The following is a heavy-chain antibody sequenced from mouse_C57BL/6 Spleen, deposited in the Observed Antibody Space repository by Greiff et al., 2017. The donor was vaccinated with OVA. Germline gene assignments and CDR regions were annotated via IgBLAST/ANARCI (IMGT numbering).Heavy chain of an antibody. CDR2: IDPSDSYT. V-gene: IGHV1-69*01. Sequence: QVQLQQPGAELVMPGASVKLSCKASGYTFTSYWMHWVKQRPGQGLEWIGEIDPSDSYTNYNQKFKGKSTLTVDKSSSTAYMQLSSLTSEDSAVYYCERSAQDTPYAMDYWGQGTSVTVSS. CDR1: GYTFTSYW. J-gene: IGHJ4*01. CDR3: ERSAQDTPYAMDY. D-gene: IGHD3-2*02.